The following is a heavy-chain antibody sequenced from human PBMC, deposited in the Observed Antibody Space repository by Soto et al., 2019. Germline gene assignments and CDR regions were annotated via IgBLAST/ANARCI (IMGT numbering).Heavy chain of an antibody. Sequence: PGGSLRLSYATSGFTFSSYSMHWLRQAPGKGLEWVAVTSSDGRTTFYAYSVRGRFTVSRDNSKNTLFLPMTSLIPADTAVYYCATEVVLTEWYFDPWGQGILVTVSS. CDR1: GFTFSSYS. V-gene: IGHV3-30*04. J-gene: IGHJ4*02. CDR2: TSSDGRTT. CDR3: ATEVVLTEWYFDP. D-gene: IGHD2-21*01.